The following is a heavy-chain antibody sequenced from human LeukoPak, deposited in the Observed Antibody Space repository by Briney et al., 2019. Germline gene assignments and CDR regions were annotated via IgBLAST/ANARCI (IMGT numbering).Heavy chain of an antibody. V-gene: IGHV3-23*01. D-gene: IGHD2-2*01. CDR3: AKDLGYCSSTSCFFDY. CDR1: GFTFSSYA. CDR2: ISGSGGST. J-gene: IGHJ4*02. Sequence: QPGRSLRLSCAASGFTFSSYAMSWVRQAPGKGLEWVSAISGSGGSTYYADSVKGRFTISRDNSKNTLYPQMNSLRAEDTAVYYCAKDLGYCSSTSCFFDYWGQGTLVTVSS.